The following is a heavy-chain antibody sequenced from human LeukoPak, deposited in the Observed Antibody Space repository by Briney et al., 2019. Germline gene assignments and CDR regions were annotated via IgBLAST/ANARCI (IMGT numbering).Heavy chain of an antibody. V-gene: IGHV3-48*02. J-gene: IGHJ4*02. D-gene: IGHD3-16*01. CDR1: GFTFSSYS. Sequence: PGGSLRLSCAASGFTFSSYSMNWFVQAPGKGLEWLSFISGSGTFIYYADSVRGRFTISRDSARNSLYLQMNSLRDEDTAVYFCARDDGLGYWGQGTLVTVSS. CDR2: ISGSGTFI. CDR3: ARDDGLGY.